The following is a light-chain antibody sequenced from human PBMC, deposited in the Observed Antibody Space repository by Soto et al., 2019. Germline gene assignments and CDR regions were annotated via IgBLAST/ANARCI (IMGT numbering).Light chain of an antibody. V-gene: IGKV3-20*01. CDR3: QQYGSSLGVT. CDR1: QSVSSSY. CDR2: GAS. Sequence: EIVLTHSPGTLALSPCERATLSFSASQSVSSSYLAWYQQKPGQAPRLLIYGASSRATGIPDRFSGSGSGTDFTLTISRLEPEDFAVYYCQQYGSSLGVTFGGGTKVDIK. J-gene: IGKJ4*01.